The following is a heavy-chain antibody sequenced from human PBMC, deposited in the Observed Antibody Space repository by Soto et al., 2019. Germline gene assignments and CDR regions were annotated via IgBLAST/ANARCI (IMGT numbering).Heavy chain of an antibody. D-gene: IGHD6-25*01. Sequence: QVQLVQSGAEMKRPGASVILSCKASGYIFTTYSIHWVRQTAGQGLEWMAKVDPRDGSTGYAQKFRGGVSMAWDPAKGTVFMEVSSLTSDDTATYYCAMVRSSGWEFDDWGQGNQVTVSS. V-gene: IGHV1-46*01. CDR3: AMVRSSGWEFDD. J-gene: IGHJ4*02. CDR1: GYIFTTYS. CDR2: VDPRDGST.